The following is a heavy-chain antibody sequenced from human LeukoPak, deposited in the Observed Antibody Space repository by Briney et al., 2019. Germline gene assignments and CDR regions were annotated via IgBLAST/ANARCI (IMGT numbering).Heavy chain of an antibody. V-gene: IGHV3-66*02. Sequence: GGSLRLSCAASGFIVSSNYMSWVRQAPGKGLEWVSVIYSGGSTYYADSVKGRFTISRDKSKNTLFLQMNSLRAEDTAVYYCARGVHDFWSGFYFDYWGQGTPVTVSS. CDR1: GFIVSSNY. D-gene: IGHD3-3*01. CDR3: ARGVHDFWSGFYFDY. J-gene: IGHJ4*02. CDR2: IYSGGST.